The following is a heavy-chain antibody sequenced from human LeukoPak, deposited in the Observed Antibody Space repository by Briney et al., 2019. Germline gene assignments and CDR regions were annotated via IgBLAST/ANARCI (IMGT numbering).Heavy chain of an antibody. D-gene: IGHD4/OR15-4a*01. J-gene: IGHJ3*02. Sequence: GGSLRLSCAASGFTFSSYSMNWVRQAPGKGLEWVSSISSSSSYIYYADSVKGRFTISRDNAKNSLYLQMNSLRAEDTAVYYCAKVVLPFRTIHAFDIWGQGTMVTVSS. CDR1: GFTFSSYS. V-gene: IGHV3-21*01. CDR2: ISSSSSYI. CDR3: AKVVLPFRTIHAFDI.